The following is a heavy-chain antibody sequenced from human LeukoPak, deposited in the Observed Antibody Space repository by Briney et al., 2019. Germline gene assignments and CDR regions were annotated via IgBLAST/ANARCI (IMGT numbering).Heavy chain of an antibody. V-gene: IGHV1-46*01. CDR3: ARDNSVGDNAWWFDP. CDR2: INTTGGST. D-gene: IGHD1-26*01. Sequence: ASVKVSCKASGYTFTSYAMNWVRQAPGQGLEWMGLINTTGGSTGYAQKFQGRVTMTRDMSTNTDYMELSSLRSEDTAIYYCARDNSVGDNAWWFDPWGQGTLVTVSS. CDR1: GYTFTSYA. J-gene: IGHJ5*02.